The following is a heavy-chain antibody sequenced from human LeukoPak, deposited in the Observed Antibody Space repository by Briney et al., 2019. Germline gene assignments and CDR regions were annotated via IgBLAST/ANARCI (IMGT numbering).Heavy chain of an antibody. D-gene: IGHD6-6*01. V-gene: IGHV4-59*08. CDR3: ARLEGSRIDP. Sequence: PSETLSLTCTVSGGSISSYYWSWIRQPPGKGLEWIGYIYYSGSTNYNPSLKSRVTISVDTSKNQFSLKLSSLTAADTAVYYCARLEGSRIDPWGQGTLVTVSS. CDR1: GGSISSYY. J-gene: IGHJ5*02. CDR2: IYYSGST.